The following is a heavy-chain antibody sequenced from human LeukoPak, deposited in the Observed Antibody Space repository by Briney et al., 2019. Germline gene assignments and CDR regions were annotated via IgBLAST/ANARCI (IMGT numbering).Heavy chain of an antibody. D-gene: IGHD5-12*01. Sequence: GGSLRLSCAASGFTFSSYGMHWVRQAPGKELEWVAVISYDGSNKYYADSVKGRFTISRDNSKNTLYLQMNSLRAEDTAVYYCAKCGVIVATTNWFDPWGQGTLVTVSS. CDR2: ISYDGSNK. V-gene: IGHV3-30*18. CDR1: GFTFSSYG. J-gene: IGHJ5*02. CDR3: AKCGVIVATTNWFDP.